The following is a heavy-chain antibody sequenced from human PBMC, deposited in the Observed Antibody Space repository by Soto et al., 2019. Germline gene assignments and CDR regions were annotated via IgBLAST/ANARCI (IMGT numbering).Heavy chain of an antibody. D-gene: IGHD5-12*01. V-gene: IGHV4-30-4*01. J-gene: IGHJ5*02. CDR1: GGSISSGDYY. CDR2: IYYSGST. Sequence: NPSETLSLTCTVSGGSISSGDYYWSWIRQPPGKGLEWIGYIYYSGSTYYNPSLKSRVTISVDTSKNQFSLKLSSVTAADTAVYYCASSGSGYDWGSWFDPWGQGTLVTVSS. CDR3: ASSGSGYDWGSWFDP.